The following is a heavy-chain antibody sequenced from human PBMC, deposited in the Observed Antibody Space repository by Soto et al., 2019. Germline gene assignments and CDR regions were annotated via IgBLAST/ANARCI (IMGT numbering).Heavy chain of an antibody. Sequence: GGSLRLSCAASGFAFSDYYMTWIRQAPGKGLEWIAYINTGGVIKYYAESVKGRFTISRDNAKNSLDLQMNSLRAEDTAVYYCTRDSGIYYFDPWGQGTLVTVSS. CDR3: TRDSGIYYFDP. D-gene: IGHD5-12*01. CDR2: INTGGVIK. CDR1: GFAFSDYY. J-gene: IGHJ5*02. V-gene: IGHV3-11*01.